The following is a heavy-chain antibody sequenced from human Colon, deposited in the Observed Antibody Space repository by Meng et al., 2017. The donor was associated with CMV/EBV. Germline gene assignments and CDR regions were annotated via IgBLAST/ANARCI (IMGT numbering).Heavy chain of an antibody. V-gene: IGHV3-66*02. CDR2: IYAGGST. CDR3: ARMTNWNYGFHYGMDV. Sequence: GGSLRLSCAVSGFTVYSNYMSWVRQAPGKGLEWVSAIYAGGSTYFADSVKGRFTISRDNARNTVYLQMNRLRAEDTAVYYCARMTNWNYGFHYGMDVWGQGTTVTVSS. D-gene: IGHD1-7*01. CDR1: GFTVYSNY. J-gene: IGHJ6*02.